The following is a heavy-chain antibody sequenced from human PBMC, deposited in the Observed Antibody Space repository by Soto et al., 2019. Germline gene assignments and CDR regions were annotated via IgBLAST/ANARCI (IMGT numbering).Heavy chain of an antibody. D-gene: IGHD3-3*01. CDR1: GYTFTGYY. CDR3: ARARRSGYYYYYYGMDV. Sequence: ASVKVSCKASGYTFTGYYMHWVRQAPGQGLEWMGWINPNSGGTNYAQKFQGWVTMTRDTSISTAYMELSRLRSDDTAVYYCARARRSGYYYYYYGMDVWGQGTTVTVSS. CDR2: INPNSGGT. V-gene: IGHV1-2*04. J-gene: IGHJ6*02.